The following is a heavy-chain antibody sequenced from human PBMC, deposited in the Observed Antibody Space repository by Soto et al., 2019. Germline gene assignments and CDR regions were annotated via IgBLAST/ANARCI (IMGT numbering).Heavy chain of an antibody. Sequence: EVQLLESGGGLVQPGGSLRLSCAASGFTFSSYAMSWVRQAPGKGLEWVSAISGSGGSTYYADSVKGRFTISRDNSKNTLYLLMNSLRAEDTAVYYCTDARGADFDYWGQGTLVTVSS. D-gene: IGHD3-10*02. V-gene: IGHV3-23*01. CDR3: TDARGADFDY. J-gene: IGHJ4*02. CDR1: GFTFSSYA. CDR2: ISGSGGST.